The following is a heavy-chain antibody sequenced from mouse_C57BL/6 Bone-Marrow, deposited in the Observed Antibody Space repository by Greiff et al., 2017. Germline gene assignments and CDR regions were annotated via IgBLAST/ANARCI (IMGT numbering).Heavy chain of an antibody. CDR3: AGDYYDYDLAGLAY. CDR2: ITHSGET. Sequence: VQGVESGPGLVKPSQSLFLTCSITGFPITSGYYWICIRPSPGKPLEWMWYITHSGETFYNPSLQSPISITRETSKNQFFLQLNSVTTEDTAMYYGAGDYYDYDLAGLAYWGQGTLVTVSA. D-gene: IGHD2-4*01. J-gene: IGHJ3*01. CDR1: GFPITSGYY. V-gene: IGHV12-3*01.